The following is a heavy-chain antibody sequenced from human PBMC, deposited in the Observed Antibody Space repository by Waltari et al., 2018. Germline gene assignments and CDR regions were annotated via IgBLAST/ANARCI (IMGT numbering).Heavy chain of an antibody. D-gene: IGHD3-16*02. Sequence: QVQLQESGPGLVKPSGTLSLTCAVSGGSISSGDLWSWVRQPPGKGLEWIGDFYHSGTTNYNPALERRVTISIDNPKNHFSLKRRSVTAADTAMYYCAREREGGIRGQYGLDVWGQGTTVTVSS. CDR1: GGSISSGDL. J-gene: IGHJ6*02. V-gene: IGHV4-4*02. CDR2: FYHSGTT. CDR3: AREREGGIRGQYGLDV.